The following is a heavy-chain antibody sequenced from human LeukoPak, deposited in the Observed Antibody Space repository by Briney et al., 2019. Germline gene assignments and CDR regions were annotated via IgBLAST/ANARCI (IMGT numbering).Heavy chain of an antibody. D-gene: IGHD1-14*01. Sequence: GQSLRLSCAASGFTLSSIAMHWVRQAPGKGLEWVAVISYDGSTTYYADSVKGRFTISRDNSKNTLYLQMNSLRAEDTALYHCARDRYKTSPYYWGQGTLVTVSS. CDR3: ARDRYKTSPYY. J-gene: IGHJ4*02. CDR1: GFTLSSIA. CDR2: ISYDGSTT. V-gene: IGHV3-30-3*01.